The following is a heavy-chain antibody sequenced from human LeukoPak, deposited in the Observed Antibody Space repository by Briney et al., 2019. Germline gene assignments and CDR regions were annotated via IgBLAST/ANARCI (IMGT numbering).Heavy chain of an antibody. J-gene: IGHJ3*02. CDR3: ARQSVPGYCSGGSCYSGAFDI. CDR2: IYHSGST. D-gene: IGHD2-15*01. Sequence: PSETLSLTCAVSGYSISSGYYWGWIRQPPGKGLEWIGSIYHSGSTYYNPSLKSRVTISVDTSKNQFSLKLSSVTAADTAVYYCARQSVPGYCSGGSCYSGAFDIWGQGAMVTVSS. CDR1: GYSISSGYY. V-gene: IGHV4-38-2*01.